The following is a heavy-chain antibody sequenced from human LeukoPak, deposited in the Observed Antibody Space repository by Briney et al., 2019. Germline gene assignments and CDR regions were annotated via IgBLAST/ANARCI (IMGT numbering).Heavy chain of an antibody. V-gene: IGHV1-69*05. CDR2: IIPIFGTA. CDR3: ASHPYYYDSSGFGTPSH. Sequence: SVKVSCKASGGTFSSYAISWVRQAPGQGLEWMGGIIPIFGTANYAQKFQGRVTITTDESTSTAYMELSSLRSEDTAVYYCASHPYYYDSSGFGTPSHWGQGTLATVS. CDR1: GGTFSSYA. D-gene: IGHD3-22*01. J-gene: IGHJ4*02.